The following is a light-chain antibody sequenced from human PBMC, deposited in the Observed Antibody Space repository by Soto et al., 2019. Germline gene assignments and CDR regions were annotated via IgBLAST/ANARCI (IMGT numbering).Light chain of an antibody. CDR3: ISHAGSSTL. CDR2: EVN. V-gene: IGLV2-8*01. Sequence: QSVLTQPPSASGSPGQSVTICCTGTSSDVGGYNYVSWYQQHPGKAPKFVIYEVNKRPSGVPDRFSGSKSGNTASLTVSGLQAEDEADYYCISHAGSSTLFGGGTKVTVL. CDR1: SSDVGGYNY. J-gene: IGLJ2*01.